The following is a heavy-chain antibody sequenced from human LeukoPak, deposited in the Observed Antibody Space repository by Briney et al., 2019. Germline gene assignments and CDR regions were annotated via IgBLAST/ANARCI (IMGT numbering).Heavy chain of an antibody. J-gene: IGHJ6*02. D-gene: IGHD3-10*01. CDR1: GCTFSSNA. CDR3: ARHTSPWFRNYYSYYGMDV. CDR2: ISSSSSYI. Sequence: GGSLRLSCAASGCTFSSNAMIWVRQAPGKGLEWVSSISSSSSYIYYADSVKGRFTISRDNAKNSLYLQMNSLRAEDTAVYYCARHTSPWFRNYYSYYGMDVWGQGTTVTVSS. V-gene: IGHV3-21*01.